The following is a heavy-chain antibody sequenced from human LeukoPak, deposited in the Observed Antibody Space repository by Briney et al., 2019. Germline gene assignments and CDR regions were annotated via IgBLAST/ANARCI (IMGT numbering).Heavy chain of an antibody. CDR1: GFSFDDYA. J-gene: IGHJ4*02. CDR2: ISGDGGST. CDR3: AKDKGDGEYVDY. V-gene: IGHV3-43*02. Sequence: GGSLRLTCAASGFSFDDYAMLWVRQGPGKGLEWVSLISGDGGSTYYGDSVKGRFTISRDNSKNSLYLEMNSLRIEDTGLYYCAKDKGDGEYVDYWGQGTLVTVSS. D-gene: IGHD5-24*01.